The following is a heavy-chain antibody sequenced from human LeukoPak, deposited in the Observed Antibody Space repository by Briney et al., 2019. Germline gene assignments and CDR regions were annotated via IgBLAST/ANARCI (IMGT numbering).Heavy chain of an antibody. CDR3: ARDNSVGDIAWWFDP. J-gene: IGHJ5*02. V-gene: IGHV1-69*06. CDR1: GGTFSSYA. CDR2: IIPIFGTA. D-gene: IGHD3-16*02. Sequence: SVTVSCKASGGTFSSYAISWVRQAPGQGLEWMGGIIPIFGTANYAQKFQGRVTITADKSTSTAYMELSSLRSEDTAVYYCARDNSVGDIAWWFDPWGQGTLVTVSS.